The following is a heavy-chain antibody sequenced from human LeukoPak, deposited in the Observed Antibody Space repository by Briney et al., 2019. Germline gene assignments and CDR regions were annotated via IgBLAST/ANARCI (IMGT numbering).Heavy chain of an antibody. J-gene: IGHJ4*02. Sequence: GGSLRLSCAASGFTFDDYAMHWVRQAPGKGLEWVSGISWNSGSIGYADSVKGRFNISRDNAENSLYLQMNSLRAEDTALYYCAASYCGGDCYFPLDYWGQGTLVTVSS. V-gene: IGHV3-9*01. CDR3: AASYCGGDCYFPLDY. CDR1: GFTFDDYA. CDR2: ISWNSGSI. D-gene: IGHD2-21*02.